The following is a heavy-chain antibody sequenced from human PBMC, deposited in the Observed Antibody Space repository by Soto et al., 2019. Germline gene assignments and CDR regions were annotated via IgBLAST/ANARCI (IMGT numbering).Heavy chain of an antibody. Sequence: GASVKVSCKASGYTFTSYYMHWVRQAPGQGLEWMGIINPSGGSTSYAQKFQGRVTMTRDTSTSTVYMELSSLRSEDTAVYYCARAAPQLLWFGELSTPNGTDVWGQGTTVTVSS. CDR2: INPSGGST. V-gene: IGHV1-46*01. J-gene: IGHJ6*02. D-gene: IGHD3-10*01. CDR3: ARAAPQLLWFGELSTPNGTDV. CDR1: GYTFTSYY.